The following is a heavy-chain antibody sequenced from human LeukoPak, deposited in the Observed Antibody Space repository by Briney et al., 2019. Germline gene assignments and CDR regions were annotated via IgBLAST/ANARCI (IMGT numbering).Heavy chain of an antibody. J-gene: IGHJ4*02. CDR2: ISYDGSNK. V-gene: IGHV3-30*03. CDR1: GFTFSDYG. CDR3: ARYYGSGSLGY. Sequence: GGSLRLSCAASGFTFSDYGMHWVRQAPGKGLEWVALISYDGSNKYYADSVKGRFTISRDTSKNTLHLQMDSLRVEDTAMYYCARYYGSGSLGYWGQGTLVTVSS. D-gene: IGHD3-10*01.